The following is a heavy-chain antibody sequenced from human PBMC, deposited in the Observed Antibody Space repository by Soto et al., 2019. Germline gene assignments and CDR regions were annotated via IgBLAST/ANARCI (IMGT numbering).Heavy chain of an antibody. D-gene: IGHD6-19*01. J-gene: IGHJ4*02. CDR1: GYSFTSYW. V-gene: IGHV5-51*01. CDR2: IYPGDSDT. Sequence: PGESLKISCKGSGYSFTSYWIGWVRQMPGKGLEWMGIIYPGDSDTRYSPSFQGQVTISADKSISTAYLQWSSLKASDTAMYYSARVSAVAGPTYSFDYWGQGTLVTVSS. CDR3: ARVSAVAGPTYSFDY.